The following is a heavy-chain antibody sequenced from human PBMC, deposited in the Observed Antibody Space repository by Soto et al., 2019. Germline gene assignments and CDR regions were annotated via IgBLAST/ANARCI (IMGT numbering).Heavy chain of an antibody. CDR1: GFTFTSAA. V-gene: IGHV1-58*01. J-gene: IGHJ6*02. CDR2: IVVGSGNT. CDR3: AAAGGGRGYYYGMDV. Sequence: QMQLVQSGPEVKKPGTSVKVSCKASGFTFTSAAVQWARQARGQRLEWIGWIVVGSGNTNYAQKFQERVTITRDMSTSTAYLELSSLRSEDTAVYYCAAAGGGRGYYYGMDVWGQGTTVTVSS. D-gene: IGHD3-16*01.